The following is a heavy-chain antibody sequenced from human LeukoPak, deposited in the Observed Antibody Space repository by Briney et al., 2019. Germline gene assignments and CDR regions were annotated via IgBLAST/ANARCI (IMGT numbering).Heavy chain of an antibody. CDR3: ARGRDYYDSPFDY. Sequence: SETLSLTCTVSGGSISSNYWSWIRQPPGKGLEWIGYIYYSGSSNNNPSLKSRVTISVDTSKNQFSLKLSSVTAADTAVYYCARGRDYYDSPFDYWGQGTLVTV. D-gene: IGHD3-22*01. CDR2: IYYSGSS. V-gene: IGHV4-59*08. J-gene: IGHJ4*02. CDR1: GGSISSNY.